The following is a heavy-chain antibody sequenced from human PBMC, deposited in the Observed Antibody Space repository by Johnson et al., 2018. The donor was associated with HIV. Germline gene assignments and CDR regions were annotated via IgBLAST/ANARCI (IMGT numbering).Heavy chain of an antibody. CDR1: GFMFSNYA. CDR3: ARDKYSANAFDL. J-gene: IGHJ3*01. V-gene: IGHV3-30*04. D-gene: IGHD1-26*01. Sequence: QVQLVESGGGVVQSGRSLSLSCAASGFMFSNYAMHWVRRAPGRGLEWVAIISYDGSNKYYADSVKGRFTISRDNSKNTLYLQMNSLKTGDTAVYYCARDKYSANAFDLWGQGTMVTVSS. CDR2: ISYDGSNK.